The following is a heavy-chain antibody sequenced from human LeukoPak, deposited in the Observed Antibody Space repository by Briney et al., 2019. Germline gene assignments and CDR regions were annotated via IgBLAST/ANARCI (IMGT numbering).Heavy chain of an antibody. CDR2: IYYSGST. J-gene: IGHJ6*02. D-gene: IGHD2-21*02. V-gene: IGHV4-59*08. CDR1: GGSISSYY. Sequence: SETLSLTCTVSGGSISSYYWSWLRQPPGKGLEWIGYIYYSGSTNYNPSLKSRVTISVDTSKNQFSLKLSSVTAADTAVYYCARHRVTRGGMDVWGQGTTVTVSS. CDR3: ARHRVTRGGMDV.